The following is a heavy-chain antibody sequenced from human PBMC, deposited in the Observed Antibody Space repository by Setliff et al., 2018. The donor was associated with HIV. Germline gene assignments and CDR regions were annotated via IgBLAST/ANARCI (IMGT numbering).Heavy chain of an antibody. Sequence: SETLSLTCAVYGGSFSGYYWSWIRQPPGKGLEWIGEINHSGSTNYNPSLKSRVTISVDTSKNQFSLKLSSVTAADTAVYYCARGRGYGFDPWGQGTLVTVSS. J-gene: IGHJ5*02. CDR3: ARGRGYGFDP. CDR1: GGSFSGYY. D-gene: IGHD2-15*01. CDR2: INHSGST. V-gene: IGHV4-34*01.